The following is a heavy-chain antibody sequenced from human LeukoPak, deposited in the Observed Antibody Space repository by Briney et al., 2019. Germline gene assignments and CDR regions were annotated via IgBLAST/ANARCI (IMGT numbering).Heavy chain of an antibody. CDR1: GGTFSSYA. Sequence: GASVKVSCKASGGTFSSYAISWVRQAPGQGLEWMGGIIPIFGTANYAQKFQGRVTITADESTSTAYMELSSLRSEDTAVYYCARGPRLDDYVWGSYRYTESVSYAFDIWGQGTMVTVSS. J-gene: IGHJ3*02. D-gene: IGHD3-16*02. V-gene: IGHV1-69*13. CDR2: IIPIFGTA. CDR3: ARGPRLDDYVWGSYRYTESVSYAFDI.